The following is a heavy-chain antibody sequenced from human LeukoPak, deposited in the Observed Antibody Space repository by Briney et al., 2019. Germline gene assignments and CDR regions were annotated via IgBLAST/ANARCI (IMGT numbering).Heavy chain of an antibody. CDR2: ISYSGTT. CDR3: ARGRSSMVRGYYYYYMDV. Sequence: PGGSLRLSCAASGFTFSSYWMSWVRQPPGKGLEWIGYISYSGTTNYSPSLKSRVTISVDTSKNQFSLKLSSVTAADTAVYYCARGRSSMVRGYYYYYMDVWGKGTTVTISS. D-gene: IGHD3-10*01. J-gene: IGHJ6*03. CDR1: GFTFSSYW. V-gene: IGHV4-59*01.